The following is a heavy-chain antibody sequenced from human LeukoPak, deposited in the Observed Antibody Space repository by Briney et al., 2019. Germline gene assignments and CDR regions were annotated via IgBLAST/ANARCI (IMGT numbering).Heavy chain of an antibody. CDR2: IYYSGST. CDR1: GGSISSGSYY. CDR3: AREFVEEGWFDP. Sequence: PSQTLSLTCTVSGGSISSGSYYWSWLRQPPGTGLEWIGYIYYSGSTNYNPSLKSRVTISVDTSKNQFSLKLSSVTAADTAVYYCAREFVEEGWFDPWGKGTLVTVSS. V-gene: IGHV4-61*01. D-gene: IGHD3-3*01. J-gene: IGHJ5*02.